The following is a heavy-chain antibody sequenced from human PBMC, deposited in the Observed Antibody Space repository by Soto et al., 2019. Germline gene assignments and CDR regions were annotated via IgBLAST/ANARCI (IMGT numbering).Heavy chain of an antibody. V-gene: IGHV1-18*01. Sequence: GASVKVSCKASGYTFINYGISWVRQAPGQGPEWMGWISSDNGKTNYTQKLQGRVTMTTDTSTTTAYMELERLSFDDTAVYYCARDSRSWYGYYMDVWGKGTTVTVSS. D-gene: IGHD6-13*01. CDR3: ARDSRSWYGYYMDV. CDR2: ISSDNGKT. CDR1: GYTFINYG. J-gene: IGHJ6*03.